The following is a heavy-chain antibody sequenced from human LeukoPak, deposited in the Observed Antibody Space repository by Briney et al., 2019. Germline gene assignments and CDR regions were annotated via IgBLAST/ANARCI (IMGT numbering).Heavy chain of an antibody. V-gene: IGHV3-11*01. CDR2: ISSSGSTI. Sequence: GGSLRLSCAASGFTFSDYYMSWIRQAPGKGLEWVSYISSSGSTIYYADSVKGRFTISRDNAKNSLYLQMNSLRAEDTAVYYCARVRQRLTPYFDYWGQGTLVTVSS. CDR3: ARVRQRLTPYFDY. J-gene: IGHJ4*02. D-gene: IGHD6-25*01. CDR1: GFTFSDYY.